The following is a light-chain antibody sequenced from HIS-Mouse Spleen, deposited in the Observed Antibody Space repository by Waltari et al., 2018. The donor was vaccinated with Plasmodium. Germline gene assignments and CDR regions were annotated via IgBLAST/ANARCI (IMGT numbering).Light chain of an antibody. CDR1: SSDVGGYNY. J-gene: IGLJ1*01. V-gene: IGLV2-14*03. CDR2: DVS. Sequence: QSALTQPASVSGSPGQSITISCTGTSSDVGGYNYVSWYQQHPGKAPKLMIYDVSNLPLGVSNRFSGSKSGTTASLTISGLQAEDEADYYCSSYTSSSTAFGTGTKVTVL. CDR3: SSYTSSSTA.